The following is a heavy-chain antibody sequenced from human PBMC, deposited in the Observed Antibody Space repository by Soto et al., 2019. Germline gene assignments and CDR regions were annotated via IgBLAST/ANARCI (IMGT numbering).Heavy chain of an antibody. CDR3: AKVGHIAVVTAWFDY. J-gene: IGHJ4*02. V-gene: IGHV3-30*18. Sequence: LRLSCEGSGFTFSKYGMHWVRQAPGKGLEWVAVMSSDGRNEYYADSVKGRFTISRDNSNSTLYLQMSSLRPEDTAVYYCAKVGHIAVVTAWFDYWGQGTLVTVSS. CDR1: GFTFSKYG. D-gene: IGHD2-21*02. CDR2: MSSDGRNE.